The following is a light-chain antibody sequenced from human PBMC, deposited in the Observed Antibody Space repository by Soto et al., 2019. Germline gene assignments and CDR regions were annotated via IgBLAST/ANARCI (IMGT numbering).Light chain of an antibody. CDR3: QQYSNWPPYT. CDR1: QTVSTH. J-gene: IGKJ2*01. Sequence: ELLMTHSPATLSVFPGERASLSCRASQTVSTHVAWYQQKPGQAPRLLIYGAYVRATGIPARFSGSGSGTEFTLTISSLQSEDFAIYYCQQYSNWPPYTFGQGTKVDIK. V-gene: IGKV3-15*01. CDR2: GAY.